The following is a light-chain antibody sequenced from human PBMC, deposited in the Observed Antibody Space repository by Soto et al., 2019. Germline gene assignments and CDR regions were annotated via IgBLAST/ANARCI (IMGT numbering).Light chain of an antibody. CDR1: QSVRSSY. J-gene: IGKJ3*01. V-gene: IGKV3-20*01. CDR3: QQYGSSPFT. CDR2: VAS. Sequence: EIVLTQSPGTLSLSPGERATLSCRASQSVRSSYLAWYQQKPGQAPRLLIYVASSRATGIPDRFSGSGSGTDFTLTISRLEPEDFAVYYCQQYGSSPFTFGPRTKVDIK.